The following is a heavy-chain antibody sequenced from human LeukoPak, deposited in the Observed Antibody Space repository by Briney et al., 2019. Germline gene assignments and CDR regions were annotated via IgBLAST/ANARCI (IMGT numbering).Heavy chain of an antibody. Sequence: PGGSLRLSCAASGFTFSSYDIHWVRQAPGKGLEWVAFIRYDGSNKYYADSVRGRFTISRDNSKNTLYLHMNSLRAEDTAVYFCAKHSGLYFFDYWGQGTLVTVSS. V-gene: IGHV3-30*02. CDR3: AKHSGLYFFDY. J-gene: IGHJ4*02. CDR1: GFTFSSYD. CDR2: IRYDGSNK. D-gene: IGHD3-10*01.